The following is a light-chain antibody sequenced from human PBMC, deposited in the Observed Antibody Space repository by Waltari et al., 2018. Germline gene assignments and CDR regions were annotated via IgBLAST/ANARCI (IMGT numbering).Light chain of an antibody. Sequence: EIVLTQSPGTLSLSPGERATLSCRASQSVSRTLAWYQQKPGQAPRLLIYDASIRATGIPDRFSGSGSGTDFSLTISRLEPEDFAVYYCQKYGTIPATFGQGTKVEIK. CDR3: QKYGTIPAT. V-gene: IGKV3-20*01. CDR1: QSVSRT. J-gene: IGKJ1*01. CDR2: DAS.